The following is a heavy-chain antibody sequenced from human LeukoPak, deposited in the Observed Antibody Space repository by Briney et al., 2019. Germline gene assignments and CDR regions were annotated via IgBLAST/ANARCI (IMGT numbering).Heavy chain of an antibody. Sequence: EASVKVSCTASGYTFTSYGISWVRQAPGQGLEWMGWISAYNGNTNYAQKLQGRVTMTTDTSTSTAYMELRSLRSDDTAVYYCARAGSGSYYNWFDPWGQGTLVTVSS. CDR1: GYTFTSYG. V-gene: IGHV1-18*01. CDR2: ISAYNGNT. J-gene: IGHJ5*02. CDR3: ARAGSGSYYNWFDP. D-gene: IGHD3-10*01.